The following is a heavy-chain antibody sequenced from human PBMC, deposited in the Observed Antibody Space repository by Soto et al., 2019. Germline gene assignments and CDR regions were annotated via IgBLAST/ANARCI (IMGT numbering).Heavy chain of an antibody. D-gene: IGHD3-3*01. Sequence: SVKVSCKASGGTFSSYAISWVRQAPGQGLEWMGGIIPIFGTANYAQKFQGRVTITADESTSTAYMELSSLRSEDTAVYYCARGADRAYYDFWSGYYTNYYYYGMDVWGQGTKVTVSS. V-gene: IGHV1-69*13. CDR2: IIPIFGTA. CDR3: ARGADRAYYDFWSGYYTNYYYYGMDV. CDR1: GGTFSSYA. J-gene: IGHJ6*02.